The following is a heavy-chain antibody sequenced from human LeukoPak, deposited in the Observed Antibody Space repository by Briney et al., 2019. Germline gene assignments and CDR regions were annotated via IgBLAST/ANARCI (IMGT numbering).Heavy chain of an antibody. D-gene: IGHD3-10*01. V-gene: IGHV4-31*03. CDR2: IYYSGST. Sequence: SQTLSLTCTVSGGSISSGGYYWSWIRQHPGKGLERIGYIYYSGSTYYNPSLKSRVTISVDTSKNQFSLKLSSVTAADTAVYYCARDRRPGLLWFGELAYWGQGTLVTVSS. CDR3: ARDRRPGLLWFGELAY. CDR1: GGSISSGGYY. J-gene: IGHJ4*02.